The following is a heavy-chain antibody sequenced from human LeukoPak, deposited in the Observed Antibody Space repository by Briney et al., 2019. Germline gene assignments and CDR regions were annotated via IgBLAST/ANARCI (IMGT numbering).Heavy chain of an antibody. CDR3: ARDGLTGDSGGWFDP. V-gene: IGHV1-8*01. D-gene: IGHD7-27*01. Sequence: ASVKVSCKASGYTFSSYDINWVRQATGQGLEWMGWMTPHSGKTGYAQKFQGRVTITRNISISTAYLELSSLRSEDTAVYYCARDGLTGDSGGWFDPWGQGTLVTVSS. CDR1: GYTFSSYD. CDR2: MTPHSGKT. J-gene: IGHJ5*02.